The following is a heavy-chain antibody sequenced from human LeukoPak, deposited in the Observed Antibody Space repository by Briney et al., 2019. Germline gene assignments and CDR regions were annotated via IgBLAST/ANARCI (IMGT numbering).Heavy chain of an antibody. CDR2: ISAYNGNT. CDR1: GYTFTSYG. J-gene: IGHJ4*02. V-gene: IGHV1-18*01. CDR3: ARGYYYDSSGYEDY. Sequence: GASVTVSFKASGYTFTSYGISWVRQAPGQGLEWMGWISAYNGNTNYAQKLQGRVTMTTDTSTSTAYMELRSLRSDDTAVYYCARGYYYDSSGYEDYWGQGTLVTVSS. D-gene: IGHD3-22*01.